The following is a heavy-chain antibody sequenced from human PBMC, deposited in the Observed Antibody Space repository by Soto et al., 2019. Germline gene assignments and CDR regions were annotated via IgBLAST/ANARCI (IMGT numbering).Heavy chain of an antibody. CDR2: IRSKAYGGTT. CDR3: TTTSGWTYY. J-gene: IGHJ4*02. CDR1: GFTFGDYA. Sequence: GGSLRLSCTASGFTFGDYAMSWVRQAPGKGLEWVGFIRSKAYGGTTEYAASVKGRFTISRDDSKSIAYLQMNSLKTEDTAVYYCTTTSGWTYYWGQGTLVTVSS. D-gene: IGHD6-19*01. V-gene: IGHV3-49*04.